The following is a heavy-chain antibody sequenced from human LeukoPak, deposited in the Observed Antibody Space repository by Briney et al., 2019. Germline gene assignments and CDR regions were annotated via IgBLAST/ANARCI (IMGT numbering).Heavy chain of an antibody. CDR2: IYSGGST. V-gene: IGHV3-66*01. J-gene: IGHJ4*02. CDR1: GFTVSSNY. CDR3: AGSSSWLNFDY. D-gene: IGHD6-13*01. Sequence: QTGGSLRLSCAASGFTVSSNYMSWVRQAPGKGLEWVSVIYSGGSTYYADSVKGRFTISRDNSKNTLYLQMNSLRAEDTAVYYCAGSSSWLNFDYWGQGTLVTVSS.